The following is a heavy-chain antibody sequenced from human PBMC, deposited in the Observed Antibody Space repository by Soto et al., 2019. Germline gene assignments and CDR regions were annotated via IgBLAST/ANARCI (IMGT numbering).Heavy chain of an antibody. V-gene: IGHV4-4*02. Sequence: SETLSLTCAVSGGSISSSNWWSWVRQPPGKGLEWIGEIYHSGSTNYNPSLKSQVTISVDKSKNQFSLKLSSVTAADTAVYYCARSPDSSGYYPRWYYYGMDVWGQGTTVTVSS. D-gene: IGHD3-22*01. CDR3: ARSPDSSGYYPRWYYYGMDV. CDR2: IYHSGST. CDR1: GGSISSSNW. J-gene: IGHJ6*02.